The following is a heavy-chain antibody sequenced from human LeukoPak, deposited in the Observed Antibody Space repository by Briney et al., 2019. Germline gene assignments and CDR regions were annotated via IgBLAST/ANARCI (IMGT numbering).Heavy chain of an antibody. CDR1: GVTFSSYW. V-gene: IGHV3-7*05. D-gene: IGHD1-1*01. CDR3: AGGTGMDV. CDR2: IKEDGSAR. J-gene: IGHJ6*02. Sequence: PGGSLRLSCAPSGVTFSSYWMNWVRQAPGKGLEWVANIKEDGSARYYVEFVKGRFSISRDNAKNSVYLQMNSLGADDTAVYYCAGGTGMDVWGQGTPVTVSS.